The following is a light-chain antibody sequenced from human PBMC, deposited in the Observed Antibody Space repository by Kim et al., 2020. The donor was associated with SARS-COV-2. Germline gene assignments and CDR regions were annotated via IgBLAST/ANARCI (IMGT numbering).Light chain of an antibody. V-gene: IGLV2-11*03. CDR3: CSYAGRNIVV. Sequence: GQSVPISCTGTSSDVGGYNYVSWYQQHPGKAPKLLIYDVNTRPSGVPDRFSGSKSGNTASLSISGLQAEDEADYYCCSYAGRNIVVFGGGTQLTVL. CDR2: DVN. J-gene: IGLJ2*01. CDR1: SSDVGGYNY.